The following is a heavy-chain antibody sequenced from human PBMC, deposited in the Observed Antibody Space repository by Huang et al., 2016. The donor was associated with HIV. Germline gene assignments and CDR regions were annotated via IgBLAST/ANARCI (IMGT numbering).Heavy chain of an antibody. V-gene: IGHV3-30*18. CDR1: RFTFRKFA. CDR2: RSDDGSSK. CDR3: TKGHYYDTNGYVAFDI. D-gene: IGHD3-22*01. J-gene: IGHJ3*02. Sequence: QVQLVESGGGVVRPGRSLRLSCAASRFTFRKFAMHWVRQGPGKGLEWRAGRSDDGSSKQYADSVTGRLTISRDNSNNTLYLQRNSLTVEDTAVYYCTKGHYYDTNGYVAFDIWGQGTMVTVSS.